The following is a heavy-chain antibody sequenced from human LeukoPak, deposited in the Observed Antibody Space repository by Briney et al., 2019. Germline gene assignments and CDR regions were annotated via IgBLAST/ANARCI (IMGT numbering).Heavy chain of an antibody. D-gene: IGHD6-19*01. CDR3: ATAPLNGYNSGWYSFDY. CDR2: VNPNSGGT. Sequence: ASVKVSCKASGYTFTAYYMHWVRQAPGQRLEWMGLVNPNSGGTNYAQKFQDRVTMTRDTSISTAYMELHRLRSDDTAVYYCATAPLNGYNSGWYSFDYWGQGALVTVSS. CDR1: GYTFTAYY. J-gene: IGHJ4*02. V-gene: IGHV1-2*02.